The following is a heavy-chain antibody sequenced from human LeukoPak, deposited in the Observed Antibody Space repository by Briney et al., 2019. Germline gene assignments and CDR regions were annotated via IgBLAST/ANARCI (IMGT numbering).Heavy chain of an antibody. CDR1: GFTFSSYG. D-gene: IGHD4-17*01. V-gene: IGHV3-30*18. J-gene: IGHJ4*02. CDR3: AKDLRPHFSYGGNDY. Sequence: GRSLRLSCAASGFTFSSYGMHWVRQAPGKGLEWVAVISYDGSNKYYADSVKGRFTISRDNSKNTLYLQMKSLRAEDTAVYYCAKDLRPHFSYGGNDYWGQGTLVTVSS. CDR2: ISYDGSNK.